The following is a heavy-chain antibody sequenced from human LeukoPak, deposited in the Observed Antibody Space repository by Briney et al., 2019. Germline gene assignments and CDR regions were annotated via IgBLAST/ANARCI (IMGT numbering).Heavy chain of an antibody. V-gene: IGHV4-34*01. CDR1: GASFSDSY. J-gene: IGHJ4*02. D-gene: IGHD3-16*01. Sequence: SETLSLTCAVYGASFSDSYWSWIRQSPEKGLEWIGEINNSGSTSYNPSLNSRVIMSVDRSKNQFSLRLASVTAADTAVYYCARGRYGPRLGNRGQGTLVTVSS. CDR2: INNSGST. CDR3: ARGRYGPRLGN.